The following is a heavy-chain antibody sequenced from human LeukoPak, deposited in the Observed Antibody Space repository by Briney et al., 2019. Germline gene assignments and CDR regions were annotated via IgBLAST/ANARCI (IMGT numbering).Heavy chain of an antibody. D-gene: IGHD1-14*01. CDR3: TTGSAY. V-gene: IGHV3-73*01. J-gene: IGHJ4*02. Sequence: GSLKLSWAASGFTLSGSAIYWVRQASGKGLEWVGRIRSKANNYATEYAASVKGRFTISRDDSKNTAYLQMNSLKTEDTAVYYCTTGSAYWGQGTLVAVSS. CDR2: IRSKANNYAT. CDR1: GFTLSGSA.